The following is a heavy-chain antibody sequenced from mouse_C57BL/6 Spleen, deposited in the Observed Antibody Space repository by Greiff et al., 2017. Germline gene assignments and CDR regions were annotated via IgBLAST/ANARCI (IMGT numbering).Heavy chain of an antibody. D-gene: IGHD1-1*01. CDR1: GYTFTSYW. Sequence: QVQLQQPGAELVMPGASVKLSCKASGYTFTSYWMHWVKQRPGQGLEWIGEIDPSDSYTNYNQKFKGKSTLTVDKSSSTAYMQLSSLTSEDSAVDYCARYGSSPHWYFDVWGTGTTVTVSS. V-gene: IGHV1-69*01. CDR3: ARYGSSPHWYFDV. J-gene: IGHJ1*03. CDR2: IDPSDSYT.